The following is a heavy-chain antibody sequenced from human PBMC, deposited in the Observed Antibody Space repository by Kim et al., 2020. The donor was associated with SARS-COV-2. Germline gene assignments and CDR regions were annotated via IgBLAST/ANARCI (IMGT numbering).Heavy chain of an antibody. CDR1: GFTFSSYA. CDR3: ARVAYCSGGGCYANYYYYCMDV. J-gene: IGHJ6*03. V-gene: IGHV3-30-3*01. Sequence: GGSLRLSCAASGFTFSSYAMHWVRQAPGKGLEWVAVISYGGGNTYYADSVKGRFTISRDNSKNTLYLQMNSLRAEDTAVYYCARVAYCSGGGCYANYYYYCMDVWGEGTTVTVSS. D-gene: IGHD2-15*01. CDR2: ISYGGGNT.